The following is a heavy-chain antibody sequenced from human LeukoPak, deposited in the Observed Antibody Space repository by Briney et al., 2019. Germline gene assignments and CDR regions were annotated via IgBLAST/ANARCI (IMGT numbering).Heavy chain of an antibody. Sequence: SETLSLTCTVSGGSMNQYYWSWIRQPAGKGLEWIGRIYSTGTTYYKPSLKSRITISVDTSKNQFSLKLSSVTASDRAIYYCARHLASRSSSGWYYVDYWGQGTLVTVSS. D-gene: IGHD6-19*01. CDR2: IYSTGTT. J-gene: IGHJ4*02. V-gene: IGHV4-4*07. CDR3: ARHLASRSSSGWYYVDY. CDR1: GGSMNQYY.